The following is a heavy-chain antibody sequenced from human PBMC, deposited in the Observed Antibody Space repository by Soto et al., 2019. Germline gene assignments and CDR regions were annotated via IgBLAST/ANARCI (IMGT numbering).Heavy chain of an antibody. V-gene: IGHV3-48*03. CDR1: GFTFSRFE. CDR2: ISSSGSTA. Sequence: GGSLELSSAASGFTFSRFELHWVRQAPGKGLEWISYISSSGSTAYYASSVEGRFTISRDNANNSVYLQMDSLRAEDTALYYCTRAAWFPYLSFYWGQGALVTVSS. CDR3: TRAAWFPYLSFY. D-gene: IGHD3-10*01. J-gene: IGHJ4*02.